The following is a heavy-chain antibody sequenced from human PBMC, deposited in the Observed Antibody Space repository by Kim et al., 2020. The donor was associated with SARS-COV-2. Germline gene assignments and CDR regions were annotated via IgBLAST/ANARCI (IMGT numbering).Heavy chain of an antibody. Sequence: GGSLRLSCVASGFDFSRSLMNWVRQAPGKGLEWVAHIKQDENEKKYVDSVKGRFIISRDNAKDSLYPEMNSLSAEDTAVYYCARHFDNWGQGTLVTVSS. V-gene: IGHV3-7*01. CDR3: ARHFDN. CDR1: GFDFSRSL. CDR2: IKQDENEK. J-gene: IGHJ4*02.